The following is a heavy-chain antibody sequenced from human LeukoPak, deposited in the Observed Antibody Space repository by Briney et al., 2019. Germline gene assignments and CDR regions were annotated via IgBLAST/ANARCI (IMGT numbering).Heavy chain of an antibody. CDR2: IYYTGTT. J-gene: IGHJ3*01. CDR3: ARRWVYDKRAFDA. V-gene: IGHV4-59*08. D-gene: IGHD3-16*01. Sequence: SETLSLTCTASGGSISSYYWSLIRQPPGKGLEWIGYIYYTGTTDSNPSLKSRVTISLDTSKNQFSLNLSSVTAADTAVYYCARRWVYDKRAFDAWGQGTMVTVSS. CDR1: GGSISSYY.